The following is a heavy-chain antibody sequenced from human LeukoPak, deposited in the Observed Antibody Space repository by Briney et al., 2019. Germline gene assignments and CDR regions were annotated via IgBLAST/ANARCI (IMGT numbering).Heavy chain of an antibody. CDR1: GGSISGYY. CDR2: IFYSGST. V-gene: IGHV4-59*01. Sequence: PSETLSLTCTVSGGSISGYYWSWIRQPPGKGLEWIGYIFYSGSTNYNPSLKSRVTISIDTSKNQFSLKLSSVTAADTAVYYCARGEWDLLFDYWGQGTLVTVSS. CDR3: ARGEWDLLFDY. J-gene: IGHJ4*02. D-gene: IGHD1-26*01.